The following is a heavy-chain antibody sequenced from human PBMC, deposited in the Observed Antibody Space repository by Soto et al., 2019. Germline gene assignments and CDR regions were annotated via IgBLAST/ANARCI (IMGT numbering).Heavy chain of an antibody. CDR1: GGSISSGDYY. Sequence: QVQLQESGPGLVKPSQTLSLTCTVSGGSISSGDYYWSWIRQPPGKGLEWIGYIYYSGSTYYNPSLQSRVTISVDTSKNQFSMKRSSVTAADTAVYYCARHGYCSSTSCYAGGGWFDPWGQGTLVTVSS. D-gene: IGHD2-2*03. V-gene: IGHV4-30-4*01. J-gene: IGHJ5*02. CDR3: ARHGYCSSTSCYAGGGWFDP. CDR2: IYYSGST.